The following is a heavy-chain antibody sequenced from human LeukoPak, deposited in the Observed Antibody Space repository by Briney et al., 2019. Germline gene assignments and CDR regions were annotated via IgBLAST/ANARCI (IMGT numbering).Heavy chain of an antibody. D-gene: IGHD4-23*01. Sequence: PGGSLRLSCAASGFTVSSNYMSWVRQAPGKGLEWVSVIYSGGSTYYADSVKGRFTISRDNSKNTLYLQMNSLRAEDTAVYYCARQNSFYPNRGYFDYWGQGTLVTVSS. CDR2: IYSGGST. CDR1: GFTVSSNY. CDR3: ARQNSFYPNRGYFDY. J-gene: IGHJ4*02. V-gene: IGHV3-66*04.